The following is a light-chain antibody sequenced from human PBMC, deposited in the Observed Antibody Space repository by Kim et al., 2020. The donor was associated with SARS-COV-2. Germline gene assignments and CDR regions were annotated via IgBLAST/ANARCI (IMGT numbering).Light chain of an antibody. Sequence: LAPERRATLSCRASQGVSSYLAEYQQKPGQAPRLLIFDASNRATGIPARFSGSGSGTDFTLTISGLEPEDFAVYYCQQRTNWPITFGQGTRLEIK. CDR3: QQRTNWPIT. CDR1: QGVSSY. V-gene: IGKV3-11*01. J-gene: IGKJ5*01. CDR2: DAS.